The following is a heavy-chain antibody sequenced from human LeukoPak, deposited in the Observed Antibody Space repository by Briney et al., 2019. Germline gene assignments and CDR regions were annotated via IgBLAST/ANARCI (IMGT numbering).Heavy chain of an antibody. J-gene: IGHJ6*02. CDR2: INSDGSST. D-gene: IGHD5-12*01. Sequence: GGSLRLSCAASVFTFSSYWLHWVRQAPGKGLVWVSRINSDGSSTSYAESVKGRFTISRDSAKNTLYLQMNSLRAEDTAVYHCARAVATIMYYYYYDMDVWGQGTTVTVSS. CDR3: ARAVATIMYYYYYDMDV. CDR1: VFTFSSYW. V-gene: IGHV3-74*01.